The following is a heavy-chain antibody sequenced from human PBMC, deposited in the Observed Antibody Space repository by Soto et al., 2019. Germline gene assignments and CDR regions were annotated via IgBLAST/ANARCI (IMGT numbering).Heavy chain of an antibody. J-gene: IGHJ4*02. CDR1: GYTFTTYW. CDR2: IYPGDSDT. V-gene: IGHV5-51*01. CDR3: GRLDSSYYFDY. Sequence: PGESLKISCKGSGYTFTTYWIGWVRQMPGKGLEWMGIIYPGDSDTTYSPSFQGQVTISADKSISTAYLQWNSLKASDSAMYYCGRLDSSYYFDYWGQGTLVTFSS. D-gene: IGHD3-22*01.